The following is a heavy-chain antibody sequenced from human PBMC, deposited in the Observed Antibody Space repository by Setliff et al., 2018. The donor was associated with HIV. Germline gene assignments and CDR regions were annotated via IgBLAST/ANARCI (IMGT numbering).Heavy chain of an antibody. J-gene: IGHJ5*02. D-gene: IGHD6-19*01. CDR1: GGSFSGYY. Sequence: SETLSLTCAVYGGSFSGYYWTWIRQPAGKGLQWIGRIHTSGNTNYNPSLKSRVTISVDTSKSQFSLKLSSLTAADTAVYYCARGRTQWPNYNYFDPWGLGTLVTAPQ. V-gene: IGHV4-59*10. CDR3: ARGRTQWPNYNYFDP. CDR2: IHTSGNT.